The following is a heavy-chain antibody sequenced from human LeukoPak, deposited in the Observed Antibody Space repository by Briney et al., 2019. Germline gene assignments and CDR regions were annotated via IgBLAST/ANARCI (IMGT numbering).Heavy chain of an antibody. J-gene: IGHJ6*02. CDR2: FDPEDGET. CDR3: ASVYLHGMDV. CDR1: GYTLTELF. D-gene: IGHD2-8*01. Sequence: ASVKVSCKVSGYTLTELFMHWVRQAPGKGLEWMGGFDPEDGETIYAQKFQGRVTMTRDTPTNTVYMEMSSLRIEDTAVYYCASVYLHGMDVWGQGTTVTVSS. V-gene: IGHV1-24*01.